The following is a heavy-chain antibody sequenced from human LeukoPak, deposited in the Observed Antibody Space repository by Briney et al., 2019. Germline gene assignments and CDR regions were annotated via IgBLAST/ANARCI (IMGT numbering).Heavy chain of an antibody. CDR3: ARDSGYDLGVDY. D-gene: IGHD5-12*01. CDR1: GFTFSSYA. J-gene: IGHJ4*02. Sequence: GGSLRLSCVASGFTFSSYAMAWVRQAPGKGLEWVSSISSSSSYIYYADSVKGRFTISRDNAKNSLYLQMNSLRAEDTAVYYCARDSGYDLGVDYWGQGTLVTVSS. V-gene: IGHV3-21*01. CDR2: ISSSSSYI.